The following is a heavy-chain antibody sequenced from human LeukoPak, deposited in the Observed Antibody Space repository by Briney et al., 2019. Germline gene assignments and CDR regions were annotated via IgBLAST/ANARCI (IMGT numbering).Heavy chain of an antibody. CDR2: INQDVSRI. Sequence: PGRSLRLSCAGSGFSFGRYWMAWVRQAPGKGLEWVASINQDVSRIHYVDSVKGRFTISRDNAKNSLFLQMNSLRVEDTAVYYCARLKDDVTKFDYWGQGTLVTVSS. J-gene: IGHJ4*02. D-gene: IGHD2-8*01. CDR1: GFSFGRYW. CDR3: ARLKDDVTKFDY. V-gene: IGHV3-7*01.